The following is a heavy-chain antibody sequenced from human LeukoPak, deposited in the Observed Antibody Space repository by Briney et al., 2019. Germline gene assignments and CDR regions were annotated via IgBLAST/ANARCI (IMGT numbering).Heavy chain of an antibody. V-gene: IGHV1-18*01. Sequence: ASVKVSCKASGYTFTSYGISWVRQAPGQGLEWMGWISAYNGNINYAQKLQGRVTMTTDTSTSTAYMELRSLRSDDTAVYYCARHDPETALDYFDYWGQGTLVTVSS. CDR1: GYTFTSYG. CDR3: ARHDPETALDYFDY. CDR2: ISAYNGNI. J-gene: IGHJ4*02. D-gene: IGHD1-14*01.